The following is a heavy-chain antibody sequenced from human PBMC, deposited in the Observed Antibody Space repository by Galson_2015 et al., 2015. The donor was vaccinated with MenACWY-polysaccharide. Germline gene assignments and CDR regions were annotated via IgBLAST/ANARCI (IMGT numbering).Heavy chain of an antibody. D-gene: IGHD3-10*01. CDR2: ISAYNGNT. V-gene: IGHV1-18*01. J-gene: IGHJ4*02. Sequence: SVKVSCKASGYTFTSYGISWVRQAPGQGLEWMGWISAYNGNTNYAQKLQGRVTMTTDTSTSTAYMELRSLRSDDTAVYYCARSPLLWSKARYYFDYWGQGTLVTVPS. CDR3: ARSPLLWSKARYYFDY. CDR1: GYTFTSYG.